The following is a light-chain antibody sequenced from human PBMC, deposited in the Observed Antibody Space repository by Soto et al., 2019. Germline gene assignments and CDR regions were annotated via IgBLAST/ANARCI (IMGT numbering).Light chain of an antibody. CDR2: GAS. CDR3: QQYNKWPRT. V-gene: IGKV3D-15*01. Sequence: EIVRTQSPATLSVSPGERATLSCRASQSVNIHLAWYQQKPGQAPRLLIYGASARATGIPAKFSGSGSGTEFTLTISSLQSEDFAVYYCQQYNKWPRTFGQGTKVDI. CDR1: QSVNIH. J-gene: IGKJ1*01.